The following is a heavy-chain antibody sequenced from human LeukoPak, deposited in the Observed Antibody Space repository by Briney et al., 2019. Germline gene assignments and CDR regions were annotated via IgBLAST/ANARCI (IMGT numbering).Heavy chain of an antibody. CDR2: IYYSGST. CDR3: ARGRLWNGIDDAFDI. J-gene: IGHJ3*02. V-gene: IGHV4-59*01. D-gene: IGHD2-21*01. CDR1: GGSISSYY. Sequence: SEALSLTCTVSGGSISSYYWSWIRQPPGKGLEWIGYIYYSGSTNYNPSLKSRVTISVDTSKNQFSLKLSSVTAADTAVYYRARGRLWNGIDDAFDIWGQGTMVTVSS.